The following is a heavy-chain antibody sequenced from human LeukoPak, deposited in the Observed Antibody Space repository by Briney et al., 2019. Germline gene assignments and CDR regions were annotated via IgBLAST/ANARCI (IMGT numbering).Heavy chain of an antibody. CDR1: GNYC. V-gene: IGHV3-74*01. CDR2: INSDGSWT. J-gene: IGHJ4*02. CDR3: VSFYETY. Sequence: GGSLRLSCAASGNYCMHWVRQAPGQGLVWVSHINSDGSWTSYAASVKGRFTISKDNAKNTVYLQMNSLRAEDTAVYYCVSFYETYWGRGTLVTVSS. D-gene: IGHD2/OR15-2a*01.